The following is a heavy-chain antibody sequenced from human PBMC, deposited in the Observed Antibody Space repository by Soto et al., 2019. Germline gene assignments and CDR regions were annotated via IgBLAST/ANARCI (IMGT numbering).Heavy chain of an antibody. D-gene: IGHD3-3*01. CDR2: IYTSGST. V-gene: IGHV4-4*07. CDR1: GGSISSYY. Sequence: SETLSLTCTVSGGSISSYYWSWIRQPAGKGLEWIGRIYTSGSTNYNPSLKSRVTMSVDTSKNQFSLKLSSVTAADTAVYYCARDNPLLGHYDFWSGYPTNNSFDTWGKGTLVT. J-gene: IGHJ5*02. CDR3: ARDNPLLGHYDFWSGYPTNNSFDT.